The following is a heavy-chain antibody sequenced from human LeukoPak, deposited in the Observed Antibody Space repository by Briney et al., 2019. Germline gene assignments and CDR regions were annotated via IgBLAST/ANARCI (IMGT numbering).Heavy chain of an antibody. CDR2: IYYSGST. CDR3: ASSIAAAGAYNWFDP. J-gene: IGHJ5*02. D-gene: IGHD6-13*01. Sequence: PSETLSFTCTVSGGSISSYYWSWIRQPPGKGLEWIGYIYYSGSTNYNPSLKSRVTISVDTSKNQFSLKLSSVTAADTAVYYCASSIAAAGAYNWFDPWGQGTLVTVSS. V-gene: IGHV4-59*01. CDR1: GGSISSYY.